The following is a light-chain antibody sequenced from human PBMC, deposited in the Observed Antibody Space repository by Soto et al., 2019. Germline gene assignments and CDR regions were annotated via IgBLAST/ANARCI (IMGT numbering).Light chain of an antibody. J-gene: IGKJ1*01. CDR1: QAVSNN. CDR2: GAS. V-gene: IGKV3-15*01. Sequence: EIEMTHSPATLSVSPGERAILSCRASQAVSNNLAWYQQKPGQAPRLLIYGASTRATGIPARFSGSGSGTEFTLTISSLQSEDFAVYYCQQYGSSPRTFGQGTKVDIK. CDR3: QQYGSSPRT.